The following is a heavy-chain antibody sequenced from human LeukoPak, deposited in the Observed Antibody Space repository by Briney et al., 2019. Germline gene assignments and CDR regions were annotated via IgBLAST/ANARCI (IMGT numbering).Heavy chain of an antibody. J-gene: IGHJ4*02. V-gene: IGHV1-69*04. Sequence: ASVKVSCKASGGTFSSYAISWVRQAPGQGLEWMGRIIPIFGIANYAQKFQGRVTITADKSTSTAYMELSSLRSEDTAVYYCARGGNYDNQPPFDYWGQGTLVTVSS. D-gene: IGHD4-11*01. CDR3: ARGGNYDNQPPFDY. CDR2: IIPIFGIA. CDR1: GGTFSSYA.